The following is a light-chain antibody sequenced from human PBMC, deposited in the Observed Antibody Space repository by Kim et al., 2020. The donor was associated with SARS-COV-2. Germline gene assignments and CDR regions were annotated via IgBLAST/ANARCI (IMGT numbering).Light chain of an antibody. CDR2: WAS. CDR1: QSVLYSSNNKNY. J-gene: IGKJ1*01. CDR3: QQYCTTLRT. V-gene: IGKV4-1*01. Sequence: DIVMTQSPDSLAVSLGERATINCKSSQSVLYSSNNKNYLAWYQQKPGQPPKLLIYWASTRQSGVPDRFSGSGSGTDFTLTISSLQAEDVAVYYCQQYCTTLRTFGQGTKVDIK.